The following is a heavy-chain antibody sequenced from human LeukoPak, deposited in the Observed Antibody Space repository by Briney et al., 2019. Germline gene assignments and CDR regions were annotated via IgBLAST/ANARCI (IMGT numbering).Heavy chain of an antibody. V-gene: IGHV3-30*02. CDR2: VRYDGNNK. CDR3: ARDPTGYEDY. J-gene: IGHJ4*02. CDR1: GFTFTTYG. Sequence: GGSLRLSCAASGFTFTTYGMHWVRQAPGKGLEWVAFVRYDGNNKYDADSVKGRFTISRDNSKNTLYLQMNSLRAEDTALYYCARDPTGYEDYWGQGTLVTVSS. D-gene: IGHD6-13*01.